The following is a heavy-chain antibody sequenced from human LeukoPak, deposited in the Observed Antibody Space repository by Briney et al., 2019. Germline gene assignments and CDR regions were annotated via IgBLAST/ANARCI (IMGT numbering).Heavy chain of an antibody. V-gene: IGHV3-30-3*01. D-gene: IGHD5-18*01. Sequence: PGRSLRLSCAASGFTFSSYAMHWVRQAPGKGLEWVALISYDGSNKYYADSVKGRFTISRDNSKNTLYLQMNSLRAEDTAVYYCARDGAEFSGTAMVDYWGQGTLVTVSS. CDR3: ARDGAEFSGTAMVDY. CDR1: GFTFSSYA. J-gene: IGHJ4*02. CDR2: ISYDGSNK.